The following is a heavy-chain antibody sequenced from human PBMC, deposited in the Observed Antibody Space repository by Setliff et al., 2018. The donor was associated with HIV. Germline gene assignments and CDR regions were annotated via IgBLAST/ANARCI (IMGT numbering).Heavy chain of an antibody. CDR3: ARERARMSLDY. CDR2: INSNNGGT. J-gene: IGHJ4*02. Sequence: ASVKVSCKASGYSFTDHSVHWVRQAPGQGLEWMGYINSNNGGTKYAQKFQGRVTMTRDTSINIAYMELSSLSSDDTAVYYCARERARMSLDYWGQGTLVTVSS. V-gene: IGHV1-2*02. CDR1: GYSFTDHS. D-gene: IGHD6-6*01.